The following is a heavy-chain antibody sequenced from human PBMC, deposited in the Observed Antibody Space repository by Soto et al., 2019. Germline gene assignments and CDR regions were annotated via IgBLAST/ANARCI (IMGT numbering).Heavy chain of an antibody. V-gene: IGHV3-30*18. D-gene: IGHD1-26*01. CDR1: GFTFSSYD. Sequence: GGSLRLSCAASGFTFSSYDMHWVRQATGKGLEWVAVISYDGSNKYYADSVKGRFTISRDNSKNTLYLQMNSLRAEDTAVYYCAKGQWGYYYYYGMDVWGQGTTVTVSS. CDR2: ISYDGSNK. J-gene: IGHJ6*02. CDR3: AKGQWGYYYYYGMDV.